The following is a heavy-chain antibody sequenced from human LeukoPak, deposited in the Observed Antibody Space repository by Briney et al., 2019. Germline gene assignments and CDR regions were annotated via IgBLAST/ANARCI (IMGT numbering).Heavy chain of an antibody. CDR2: IWYDGSNK. V-gene: IGHV3-33*01. J-gene: IGHJ4*02. CDR1: GFTFSSYG. D-gene: IGHD3-10*01. CDR3: ARAPYYYGSGSNYYFDY. Sequence: PGRSLRLSCAASGFTFSSYGMHWVRQAPGKGLGWVAVIWYDGSNKYYADPVKGRFTISRDNSKNTLYLQMNSLRAEDTAVYYCARAPYYYGSGSNYYFDYWGQGTLVTVSS.